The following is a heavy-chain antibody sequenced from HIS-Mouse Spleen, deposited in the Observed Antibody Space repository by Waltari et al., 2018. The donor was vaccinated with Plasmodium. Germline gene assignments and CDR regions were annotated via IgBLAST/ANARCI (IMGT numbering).Heavy chain of an antibody. Sequence: QVQLVQSGAEVKKPGASVKVSCKASGYPFTGYSLPWVRPAPGQRLEGMGWIDPHRGVTNNAKKFQGGVTMTRYTASSTADMELVRRRSDDTAVYYCARVLGYKAAAGTFVEYFQHWGQGTLVTVSS. CDR3: ARVLGYKAAAGTFVEYFQH. CDR1: GYPFTGYS. CDR2: IDPHRGVT. J-gene: IGHJ1*01. V-gene: IGHV1-2*02. D-gene: IGHD6-13*01.